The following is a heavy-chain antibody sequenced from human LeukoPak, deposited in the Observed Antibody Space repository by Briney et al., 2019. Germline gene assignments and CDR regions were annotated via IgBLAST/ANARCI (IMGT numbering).Heavy chain of an antibody. CDR3: ARLVVPAAIPNDAFDI. CDR1: GYTFTSYG. Sequence: ASVKVSCKVSGYTFTSYGISWVRQAPGQGLEWMGWISAYNGNTNYAQKLQGRVTMTTDTSTSTAYMELRSLRSDDTAVYYCARLVVPAAIPNDAFDIWGQGTMVTVSS. CDR2: ISAYNGNT. D-gene: IGHD2-2*01. J-gene: IGHJ3*02. V-gene: IGHV1-18*01.